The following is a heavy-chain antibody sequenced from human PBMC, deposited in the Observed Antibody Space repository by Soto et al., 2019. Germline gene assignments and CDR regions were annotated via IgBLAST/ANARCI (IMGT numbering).Heavy chain of an antibody. J-gene: IGHJ4*02. CDR3: AREGGDGVDY. D-gene: IGHD3-16*01. CDR2: IYYSGST. Sequence: QVQLQESGPGLVKPSQTLSLTCSVSGGSINSVNYYWSWIRQHPGKGLEWIGYIYYSGSTHYNPSLKSRVTLSVDTSENQFSLKLSSVPAADPAVYYCAREGGDGVDYWGQGTLVTVSS. CDR1: GGSINSVNYY. V-gene: IGHV4-31*03.